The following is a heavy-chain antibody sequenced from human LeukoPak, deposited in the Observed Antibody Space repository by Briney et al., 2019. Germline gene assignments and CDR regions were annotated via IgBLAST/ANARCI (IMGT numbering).Heavy chain of an antibody. V-gene: IGHV4-34*01. CDR2: INHSGST. CDR3: ARGRNWNYGHFDY. CDR1: GGSFSGYY. Sequence: KTSETLSLTCAVYGGSFSGYYWSWIRQPPGKGLEWIGEINHSGSTNYNPSLKSRVTISVDTSKNQFSLKLSSVTAADTAVYYCARGRNWNYGHFDYWGQGTLVTVSS. D-gene: IGHD1-7*01. J-gene: IGHJ4*02.